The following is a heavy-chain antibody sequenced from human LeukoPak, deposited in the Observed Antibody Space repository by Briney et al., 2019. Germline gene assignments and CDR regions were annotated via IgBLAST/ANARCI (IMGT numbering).Heavy chain of an antibody. CDR3: ARVAYSGYDYRGYFDY. V-gene: IGHV4-59*12. CDR1: GGSISTYY. J-gene: IGHJ4*02. CDR2: IYYSGST. D-gene: IGHD5-12*01. Sequence: SETLSLTCTVSGGSISTYYWSWIRQPPGKGLEWIGYIYYSGSTNYNPSLKSRVTISVDTSKNQFSLKLSSVTAADTAVYYCARVAYSGYDYRGYFDYWGQGTLVTVSS.